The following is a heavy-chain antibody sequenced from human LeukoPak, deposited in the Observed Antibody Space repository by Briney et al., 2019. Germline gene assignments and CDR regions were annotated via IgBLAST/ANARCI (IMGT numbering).Heavy chain of an antibody. D-gene: IGHD2-8*01. Sequence: GGSLRLSCAASGFTLSSYTTNWVRQAPGTGLEWVAVISFDGKSTIYADSVKGRFTISRDNSKNTLFLQMNSLRSEDTAVYYCARDPMADFDYWGQGALVTVSS. J-gene: IGHJ4*02. CDR2: ISFDGKST. CDR1: GFTLSSYT. CDR3: ARDPMADFDY. V-gene: IGHV3-30*03.